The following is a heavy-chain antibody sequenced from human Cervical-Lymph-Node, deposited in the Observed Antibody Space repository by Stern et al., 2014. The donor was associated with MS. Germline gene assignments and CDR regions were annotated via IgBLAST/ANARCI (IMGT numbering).Heavy chain of an antibody. Sequence: QVQLGQSGAEVKKPGASMKVSCKASGYTFTNYYIHWVRQAPGQGLEWMGRINTNSGGTKYAQKFQGRVTLTRDTSVSTAYMEVSRLMFDDTAVYYCARRVTRNNFDSWGQGTLIIVSS. CDR2: INTNSGGT. CDR1: GYTFTNYY. V-gene: IGHV1-2*06. D-gene: IGHD4-17*01. J-gene: IGHJ4*02. CDR3: ARRVTRNNFDS.